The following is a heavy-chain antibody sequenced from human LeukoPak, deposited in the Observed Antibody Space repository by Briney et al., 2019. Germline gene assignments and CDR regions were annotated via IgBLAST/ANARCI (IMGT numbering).Heavy chain of an antibody. J-gene: IGHJ4*02. Sequence: KSSETLSLTCTVSGGSISSSSYYWGWIRQPPGKGLEWIVSIYYSGSTYYNPSLKSRVTISVDTSKNQFSLKLSSVTAADTAVYYCARDVSPLYGSGSYSFDYWGQGTLVTVSS. CDR3: ARDVSPLYGSGSYSFDY. D-gene: IGHD3-10*01. CDR2: IYYSGST. V-gene: IGHV4-39*07. CDR1: GGSISSSSYY.